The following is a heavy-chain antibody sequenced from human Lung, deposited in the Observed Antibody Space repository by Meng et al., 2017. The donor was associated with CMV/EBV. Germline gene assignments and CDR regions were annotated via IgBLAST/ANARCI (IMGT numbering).Heavy chain of an antibody. Sequence: LPLRKSGPALVKPSETLSLTCPVSGDSITNHNWWAGVRQPPGKGLEWIGEIPHRGSSAYNPSLKSRVSMSIDKSKNQFSLKLTSVTAADTAVYHCLRRSGGSVWGQGTLVTVSS. CDR3: LRRSGGSV. V-gene: IGHV4-4*02. CDR2: IPHRGSS. J-gene: IGHJ1*01. D-gene: IGHD3-10*01. CDR1: GDSITNHNW.